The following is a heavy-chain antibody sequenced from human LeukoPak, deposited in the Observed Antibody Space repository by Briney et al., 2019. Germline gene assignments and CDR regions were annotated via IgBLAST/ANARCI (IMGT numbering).Heavy chain of an antibody. D-gene: IGHD3-10*01. Sequence: GGSLRLSCAASGFTFRSYEMNWVRQAPGKGLEWVSYISSSGSTIYYADSVKGRFTISRDNAKNSLYLQMNSLRAEDTAVYYCAVAPWFGELKKYYYYYYMDVWGKGTTVTISS. V-gene: IGHV3-48*03. CDR1: GFTFRSYE. J-gene: IGHJ6*03. CDR2: ISSSGSTI. CDR3: AVAPWFGELKKYYYYYYMDV.